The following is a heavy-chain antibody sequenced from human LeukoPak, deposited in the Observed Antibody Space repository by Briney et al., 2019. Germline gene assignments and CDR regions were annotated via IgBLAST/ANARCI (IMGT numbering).Heavy chain of an antibody. Sequence: PGGSLRLSCVASGFTFSSHHMNWVRQTPGKGLESVATIKPDGSEKYYVDSVKGRFTISRDNAKSSLYLQMNSLRAEDTGVYFCARMSSYRDYWGQGTLVTVSS. CDR1: GFTFSSHH. D-gene: IGHD2-2*01. J-gene: IGHJ4*02. CDR3: ARMSSYRDY. CDR2: IKPDGSEK. V-gene: IGHV3-7*01.